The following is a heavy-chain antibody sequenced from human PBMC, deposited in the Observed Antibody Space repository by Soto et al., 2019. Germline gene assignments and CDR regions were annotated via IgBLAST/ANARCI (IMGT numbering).Heavy chain of an antibody. Sequence: SVKLSCEASGGSFSSSAIRWVRQAPGQELEWMGGIIPIFGTANYAQKFQGRVTITADESTSTAYMELSSLGSEDTAVYYCASLGDSSGYYYMSYGMDVWGQGTTVTVSS. CDR3: ASLGDSSGYYYMSYGMDV. D-gene: IGHD3-22*01. CDR1: GGSFSSSA. J-gene: IGHJ6*02. V-gene: IGHV1-69*13. CDR2: IIPIFGTA.